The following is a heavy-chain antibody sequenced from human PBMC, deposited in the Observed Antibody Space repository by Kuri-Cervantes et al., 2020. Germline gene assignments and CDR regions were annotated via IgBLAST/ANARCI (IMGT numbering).Heavy chain of an antibody. V-gene: IGHV3-30-3*01. CDR1: GFTFSSYA. J-gene: IGHJ4*02. CDR3: AREYTA. CDR2: ISYDGSNK. D-gene: IGHD5-18*01. Sequence: GGSLRLSCAASGFTFSSYAMHWVRQAPGKGLEWVAVISYDGSNKYYADSVKGRFTISRDSSKNTLYLQMNSLRAEDTAVYYCAREYTAWGQGTLVTVSS.